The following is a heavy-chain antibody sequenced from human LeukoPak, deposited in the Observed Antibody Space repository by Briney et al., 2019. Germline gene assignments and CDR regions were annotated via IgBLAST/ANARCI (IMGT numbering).Heavy chain of an antibody. CDR1: GFIFTNYF. CDR2: IKHDGSEK. J-gene: IGHJ4*02. Sequence: GGSLRLSCAASGFIFTNYFMSWVRQAPGMWLECVSIIKHDGSEKSYVDSVRGRFTISRDNTMNSLYLQMSSLRAEDTAVYYCAKGHVTMIVVISPIDYWGQGTLVTVSS. V-gene: IGHV3-7*01. D-gene: IGHD3-22*01. CDR3: AKGHVTMIVVISPIDY.